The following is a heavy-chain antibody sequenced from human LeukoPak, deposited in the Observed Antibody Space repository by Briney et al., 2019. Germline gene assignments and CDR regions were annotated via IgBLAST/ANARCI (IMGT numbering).Heavy chain of an antibody. J-gene: IGHJ4*02. CDR3: ARAIVVVVAAPDY. Sequence: GGSLRLSCAASGFTFSSYAMHWVRQAPGKGLEWVALISYDGSNKYYADSVKGRFTISRDNSKNTLYLQMNSLRAEDTAVYYCARAIVVVVAAPDYWGQGTLVTASS. V-gene: IGHV3-30-3*01. CDR1: GFTFSSYA. CDR2: ISYDGSNK. D-gene: IGHD2-15*01.